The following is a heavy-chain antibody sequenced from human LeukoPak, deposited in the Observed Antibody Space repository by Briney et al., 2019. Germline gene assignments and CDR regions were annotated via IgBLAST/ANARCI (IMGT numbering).Heavy chain of an antibody. CDR2: ISAYNGNT. Sequence: ASVKFSCKASGYTFTSYGISWVRQAPGQGLEWIGWISAYNGNTNYAQELQGRVTMTTDTSTSTAYMELRSLRSDDTAVYYCARDGTTYYDILTGYTYFDYWGQGTLVTVSS. J-gene: IGHJ4*02. V-gene: IGHV1-18*01. D-gene: IGHD3-9*01. CDR1: GYTFTSYG. CDR3: ARDGTTYYDILTGYTYFDY.